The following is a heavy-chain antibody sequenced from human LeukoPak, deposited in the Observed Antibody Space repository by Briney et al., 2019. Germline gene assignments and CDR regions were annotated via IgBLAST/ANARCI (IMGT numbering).Heavy chain of an antibody. D-gene: IGHD3-3*01. CDR1: GFTFSDYY. CDR3: ARDSYGAHRSGLHWYFDL. Sequence: TGGSLRLSCAASGFTFSDYYMSWIRQAPGKGLEWVSYISSSGSTIYYADSVKGRFTISRDNAKNSLYLQMNSLRAEDTAVYYCARDSYGAHRSGLHWYFDLWGRGTLVTVSS. V-gene: IGHV3-11*04. J-gene: IGHJ2*01. CDR2: ISSSGSTI.